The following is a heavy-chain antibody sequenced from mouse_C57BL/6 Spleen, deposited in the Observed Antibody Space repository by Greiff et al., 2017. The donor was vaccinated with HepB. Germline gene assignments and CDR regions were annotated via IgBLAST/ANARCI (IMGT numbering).Heavy chain of an antibody. Sequence: EVMLVESGGGLVKPGGSLKLSCAASGFTFSDYGMHWVRQAPEKGLEWVAYISSGSSTIYYADTVKGRVTISIDNAKNTLFLQMTSLRSEDTAMYYCARKGYYGSRDYAMDYWGQGTSVTVSS. D-gene: IGHD1-1*01. CDR3: ARKGYYGSRDYAMDY. CDR2: ISSGSSTI. J-gene: IGHJ4*01. V-gene: IGHV5-17*01. CDR1: GFTFSDYG.